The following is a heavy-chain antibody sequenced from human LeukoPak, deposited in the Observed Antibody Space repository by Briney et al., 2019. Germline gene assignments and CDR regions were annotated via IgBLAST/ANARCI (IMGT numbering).Heavy chain of an antibody. CDR1: GGSISSRSYY. Sequence: SETLSLACSVAGGSISSRSYYWGWIRQPPGKGLEWIGSIYYSGNTYYNPSLKSRVTISVDKSKNQFLLRLSSVTAADTAVYYCARHREDIVVVPFDYWGQGTLVTVPS. D-gene: IGHD2-2*01. V-gene: IGHV4-39*01. CDR2: IYYSGNT. J-gene: IGHJ4*02. CDR3: ARHREDIVVVPFDY.